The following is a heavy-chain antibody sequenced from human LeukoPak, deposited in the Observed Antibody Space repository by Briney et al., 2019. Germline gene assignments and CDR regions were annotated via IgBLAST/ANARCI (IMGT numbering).Heavy chain of an antibody. Sequence: SETLSLTCTVSGGSTSSYYWSWIRQSPGKGLEWIGYIYYSGSTNYNPSLKSRVTMSVDTSKNQFSLKLSSVTAADTAVYYCARDGDYVDGWFDPWGQGTLVTVSS. CDR3: ARDGDYVDGWFDP. J-gene: IGHJ5*02. V-gene: IGHV4-59*12. CDR1: GGSTSSYY. CDR2: IYYSGST. D-gene: IGHD4-17*01.